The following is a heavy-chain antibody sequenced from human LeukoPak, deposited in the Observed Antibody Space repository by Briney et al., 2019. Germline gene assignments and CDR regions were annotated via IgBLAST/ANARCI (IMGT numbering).Heavy chain of an antibody. D-gene: IGHD3-22*01. J-gene: IGHJ4*02. CDR3: AKGVYDSSGPFPRHFDY. Sequence: GGSLRLSCAASGFTFSSYAMSWVRQAPGKGLEWVSAISGSGGSTYYADSVKGRFTISRDNSKNTLYLQMNSLRAEDTAVYYCAKGVYDSSGPFPRHFDYWGQGTLVTVSS. V-gene: IGHV3-23*01. CDR2: ISGSGGST. CDR1: GFTFSSYA.